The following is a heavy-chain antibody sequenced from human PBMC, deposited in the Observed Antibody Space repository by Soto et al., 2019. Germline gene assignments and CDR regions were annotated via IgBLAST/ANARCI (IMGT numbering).Heavy chain of an antibody. CDR2: IYSDGTT. CDR3: ARAAGLY. D-gene: IGHD2-15*01. V-gene: IGHV3-66*01. CDR1: GLTVSSNY. J-gene: IGHJ4*02. Sequence: EVQLVESGGGLVQPGGSLRLSCAASGLTVSSNYMSWVRQAPGKGLEWLSVIYSDGTTYYGDSVKGRFTISRDNSKNTLYLQMTSRRAEVTAVDYCARAAGLYWGQGTLVSVSS.